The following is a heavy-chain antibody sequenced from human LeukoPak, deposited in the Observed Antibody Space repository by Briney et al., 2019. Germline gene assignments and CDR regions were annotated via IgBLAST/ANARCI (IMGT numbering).Heavy chain of an antibody. CDR3: ARDYCSGGSCYYPFDY. V-gene: IGHV4-39*07. CDR2: IYYSGST. Sequence: SETLSLTCTVSGGSISSSSYYWGWIRQPPGKGLEWIGSIYYSGSTYYNPSLKSRVTISVDTSKNQFSLKLSSVTAADTAVYYCARDYCSGGSCYYPFDYWGQGTLVTVSS. CDR1: GGSISSSSYY. D-gene: IGHD2-15*01. J-gene: IGHJ4*02.